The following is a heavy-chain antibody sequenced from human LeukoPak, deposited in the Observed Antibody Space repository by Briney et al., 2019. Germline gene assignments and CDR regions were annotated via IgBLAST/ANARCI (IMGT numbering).Heavy chain of an antibody. CDR1: GFTFSSYA. J-gene: IGHJ4*02. D-gene: IGHD3-22*01. CDR3: AKWDYYDSSGYYYFDY. CDR2: ISGSGGST. V-gene: IGHV3-23*01. Sequence: GGSLRLSCAASGFTFSSYAMSWVRQAPGKGLEWVSAISGSGGSTYCADSVKGRFTISRDNSKNTLYLQMNSLRAEDTAVYYCAKWDYYDSSGYYYFDYWGQGTLVTVSS.